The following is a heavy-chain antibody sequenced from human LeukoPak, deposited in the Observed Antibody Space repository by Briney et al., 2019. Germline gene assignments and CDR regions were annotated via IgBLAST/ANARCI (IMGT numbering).Heavy chain of an antibody. J-gene: IGHJ4*02. CDR1: GFTFSSYG. CDR2: IRYDGSNK. V-gene: IGHV3-30*02. D-gene: IGHD3-10*01. Sequence: PGGSLRLPCAASGFTFSSYGMRWVRQAPGKGLEWVAFIRYDGSNKYYADSVKGRFTISRDNSKNTLYLQMNSLRAEDTAVYYCARSTMVRGVRYFDYWGQGTLVTVSS. CDR3: ARSTMVRGVRYFDY.